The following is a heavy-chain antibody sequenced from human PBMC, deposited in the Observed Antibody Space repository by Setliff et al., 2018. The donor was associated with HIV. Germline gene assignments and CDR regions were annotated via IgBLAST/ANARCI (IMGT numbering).Heavy chain of an antibody. Sequence: PGESLKISCAASGFTFDDYAMHWVRQSPGKGLEWVSLINWDGGSTYYSDSVKGRFTISRDNNKNSLYLEMNSLRGEDTAFYFCAKASGSGTYFPSPPDSWGQGTLVTVSS. CDR1: GFTFDDYA. CDR3: AKASGSGTYFPSPPDS. V-gene: IGHV3-43D*03. CDR2: INWDGGST. D-gene: IGHD3-10*01. J-gene: IGHJ4*02.